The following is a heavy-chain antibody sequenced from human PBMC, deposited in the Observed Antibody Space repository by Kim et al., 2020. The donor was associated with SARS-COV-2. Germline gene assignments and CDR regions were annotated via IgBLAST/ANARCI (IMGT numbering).Heavy chain of an antibody. V-gene: IGHV3-21*01. CDR1: GFTFSSYS. CDR2: ISSSSSYI. Sequence: GGSLRLSCAASGFTFSSYSMNWVRQAPGKGLEWVSSISSSSSYIYYADSVKGRFTISRDNAKNSLYLQMNSLRAEDTAVYYCARDGQGPDDAFDIWGQGTMVTVSS. J-gene: IGHJ3*02. CDR3: ARDGQGPDDAFDI.